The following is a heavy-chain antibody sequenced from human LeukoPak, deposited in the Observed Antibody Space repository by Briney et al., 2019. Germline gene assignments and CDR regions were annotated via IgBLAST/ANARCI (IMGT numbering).Heavy chain of an antibody. D-gene: IGHD2-21*01. Sequence: ASVKVSCESSGYNFITYYIHWVRQAPGQGLEWMGFINPVGGSTGYAQKFQGRVTMTRDTSTSTVYMELRSLTSEGTAVYYCARNVASGLDSWGQGTLLTVSS. CDR3: ARNVASGLDS. V-gene: IGHV1-46*01. CDR2: INPVGGST. CDR1: GYNFITYY. J-gene: IGHJ4*02.